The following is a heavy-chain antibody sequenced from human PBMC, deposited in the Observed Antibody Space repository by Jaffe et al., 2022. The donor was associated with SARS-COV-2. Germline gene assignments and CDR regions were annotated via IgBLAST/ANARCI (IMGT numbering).Heavy chain of an antibody. Sequence: QLQLQESGPGLVKPSETLSLTCTVSGGSISSSSYYWGWIRQPPGKGLEWIGSIYYSGSTYYNPSLKSRVTISVDTSKNQFSLKLSSVTAADTAVYYCARRLLRTDQLVAGQSFDYWGQGTLVTVSS. CDR1: GGSISSSSYY. CDR2: IYYSGST. CDR3: ARRLLRTDQLVAGQSFDY. D-gene: IGHD6-13*01. V-gene: IGHV4-39*01. J-gene: IGHJ4*02.